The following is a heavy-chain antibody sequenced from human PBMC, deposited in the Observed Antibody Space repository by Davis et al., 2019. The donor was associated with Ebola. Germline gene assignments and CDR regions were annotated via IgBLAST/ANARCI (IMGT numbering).Heavy chain of an antibody. CDR2: ISYDGSNK. J-gene: IGHJ6*02. CDR3: ARECSGGSCYSYYGMDV. D-gene: IGHD2-15*01. CDR1: GFTFSSYA. Sequence: PGGSLRLSCAASGFTFSSYAMHWVRQAPGKGLEWVAVISYDGSNKYYADSVKGRFTISRDNAKNSLYLQMNSLRAEDTAVYYCARECSGGSCYSYYGMDVWGQGTTVTVSS. V-gene: IGHV3-30-3*01.